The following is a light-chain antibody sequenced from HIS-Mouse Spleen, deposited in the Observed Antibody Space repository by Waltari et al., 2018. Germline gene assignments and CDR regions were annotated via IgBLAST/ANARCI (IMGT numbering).Light chain of an antibody. Sequence: SYELTQPPSVSVSPGQTARITCSGDALPKQYAYWYQQKPGQAPVLVIYKDSERPSGIPERVSDASTGTTVTLTSSGVQAEDEADYYCQSADSSGTYWVFGGGTKLTVL. J-gene: IGLJ3*02. CDR1: ALPKQY. CDR2: KDS. CDR3: QSADSSGTYWV. V-gene: IGLV3-25*03.